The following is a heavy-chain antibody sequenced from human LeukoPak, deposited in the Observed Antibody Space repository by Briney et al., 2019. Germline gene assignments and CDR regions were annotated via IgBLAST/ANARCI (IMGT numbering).Heavy chain of an antibody. D-gene: IGHD3-10*01. CDR1: GYTFTGYY. V-gene: IGHV1-2*02. Sequence: GASVKVSCKASGYTFTGYYMHWLRQAPGQGLEWMGWINPNSGGTNYAQKFQGRVTMTRDTSISTAYMELSRLRSDDTAVYYCARVAVVRGTAMDFREDYWGQGTLVTVSS. CDR3: ARVAVVRGTAMDFREDY. CDR2: INPNSGGT. J-gene: IGHJ4*02.